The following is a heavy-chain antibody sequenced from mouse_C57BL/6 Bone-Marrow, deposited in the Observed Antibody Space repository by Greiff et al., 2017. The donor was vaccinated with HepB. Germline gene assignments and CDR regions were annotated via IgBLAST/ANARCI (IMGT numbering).Heavy chain of an antibody. CDR2: IRSKSSNYAT. D-gene: IGHD2-1*01. CDR3: VSLLLWWFDV. CDR1: GFTFNTYA. J-gene: IGHJ1*03. V-gene: IGHV10-3*01. Sequence: EVQRVESGGGLVQPQGSLKLSCAASGFTFNTYAMHWVRQAPGKGLEWVARIRSKSSNYATYYADSVKDRFTISRDDSQSMLYLQMNNLKTEDTAMYYCVSLLLWWFDVWGTGTTVTVSS.